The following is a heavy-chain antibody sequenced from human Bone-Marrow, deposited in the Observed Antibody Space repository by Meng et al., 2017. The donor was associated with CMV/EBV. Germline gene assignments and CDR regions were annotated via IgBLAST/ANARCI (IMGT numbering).Heavy chain of an antibody. Sequence: GESLKISCAASGFTFDDYGMSWVRQAPGKGLEWVSGINWNGGSTGYADSVKGRFTISRDNAKNSLYLQMNSLRAEDTALYYCARDYGVGSSTPYGMDVWGQGTTVTVSS. CDR1: GFTFDDYG. D-gene: IGHD6-6*01. CDR2: INWNGGST. J-gene: IGHJ6*02. V-gene: IGHV3-20*04. CDR3: ARDYGVGSSTPYGMDV.